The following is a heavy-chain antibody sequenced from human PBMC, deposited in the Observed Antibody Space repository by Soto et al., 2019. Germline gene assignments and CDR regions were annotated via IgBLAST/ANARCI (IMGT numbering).Heavy chain of an antibody. D-gene: IGHD5-12*01. CDR2: IYHSGST. CDR3: AAGGGLPRYY. V-gene: IGHV4-30-2*01. CDR1: GGSISSGGYS. Sequence: QLQLQESGSGLVKPSQTLSLTCAVSGGSISSGGYSWSWIRQPPGKGLEWIGYIYHSGSTYYNPSLRSRGTRSVDRAKSQFSLKLSSVTAADTAVYCCAAGGGLPRYYWGQGPLVTVSS. J-gene: IGHJ4*02.